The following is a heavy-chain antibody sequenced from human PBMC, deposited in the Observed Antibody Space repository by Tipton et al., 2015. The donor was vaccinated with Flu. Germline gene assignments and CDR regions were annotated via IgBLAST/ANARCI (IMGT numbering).Heavy chain of an antibody. Sequence: TLSLTCSVSGDSVRSDYYWGWIRQSPGKGLEWIGNSYHTGNTYYNPTLKSRATISVDRSKNQFSLKLSSVTAADTAVYYCAIEGYSSSLNLWGQGTLVTVSS. CDR2: SYHTGNT. CDR3: AIEGYSSSLNL. CDR1: GDSVRSDYY. V-gene: IGHV4-38-2*01. D-gene: IGHD6-13*01. J-gene: IGHJ4*02.